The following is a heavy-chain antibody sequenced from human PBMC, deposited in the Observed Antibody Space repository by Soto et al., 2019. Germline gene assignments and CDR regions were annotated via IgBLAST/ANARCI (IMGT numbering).Heavy chain of an antibody. CDR1: GYTFTSYD. J-gene: IGHJ4*02. CDR2: MNPNSGNT. CDR3: ARGTIYCSGGSCPNDY. D-gene: IGHD2-15*01. Sequence: QVQLVQSGAEVKKPGASVKVYCKASGYTFTSYDINWVRQATGQGLEWMGWMNPNSGNTGYAQKFQGRVTMTRNTSMSTADMELSSLRSEDTAVYYCARGTIYCSGGSCPNDYWGQGTLVTVSS. V-gene: IGHV1-8*01.